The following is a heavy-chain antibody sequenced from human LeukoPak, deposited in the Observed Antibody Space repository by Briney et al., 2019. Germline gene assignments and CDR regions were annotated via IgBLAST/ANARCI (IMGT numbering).Heavy chain of an antibody. CDR2: INHSGST. Sequence: PSETLSLTCAVYGGSFSGYYWSWIRQPPGKGLEWIGEINHSGSTNYNPSLKSRVTISVDTSKNQFSPKLSSVTAADTAVYYCARGSGSSWSHVFFDYWGQGTLVTVSS. CDR3: ARGSGSSWSHVFFDY. V-gene: IGHV4-34*01. CDR1: GGSFSGYY. D-gene: IGHD6-13*01. J-gene: IGHJ4*02.